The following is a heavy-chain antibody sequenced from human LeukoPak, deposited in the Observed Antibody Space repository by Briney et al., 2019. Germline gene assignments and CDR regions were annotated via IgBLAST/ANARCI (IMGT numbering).Heavy chain of an antibody. CDR2: IYYSGST. D-gene: IGHD3-22*01. V-gene: IGHV4-59*01. CDR1: GGSISSYY. J-gene: IGHJ5*02. CDR3: ATTTRYEYYAGSGYHTTYKWFDP. Sequence: PSETLSLTCTVSGGSISSYYWSWIRQPPGKGLEWIGYIYYSGSTNYNPSLKSRVTISVDTSKNQFSLKLSSLTAADTAGYYFATTTRYEYYAGSGYHTTYKWFDPWGAGTLVTVSS.